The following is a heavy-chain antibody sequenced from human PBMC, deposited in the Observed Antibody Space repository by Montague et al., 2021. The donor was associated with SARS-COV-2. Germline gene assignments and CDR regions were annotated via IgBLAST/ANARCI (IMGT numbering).Heavy chain of an antibody. CDR3: ARVNRIRLLWVGDSSWFDA. CDR1: GGSISSGDYY. J-gene: IGHJ5*02. CDR2: IYYSGTT. Sequence: TLSLTCTVSGGSISSGDYYRSWIRQPPGKGLEWIGYIYYSGTTYYNPSLKSRVTLSVDTSKNQFSLKLSSVTAADTAVYYCARVNRIRLLWVGDSSWFDAWGQGTLVTVSS. D-gene: IGHD3-10*01. V-gene: IGHV4-30-4*08.